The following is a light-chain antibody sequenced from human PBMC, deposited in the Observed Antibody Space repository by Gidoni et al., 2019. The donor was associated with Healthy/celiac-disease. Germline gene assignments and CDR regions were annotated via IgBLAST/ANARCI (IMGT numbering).Light chain of an antibody. V-gene: IGLV1-47*02. CDR1: SSNIGSNY. J-gene: IGLJ1*01. CDR2: SNN. Sequence: QSVLPQPPSASGTPGQRVTISCSGSSSNIGSNYVYWYQQLPGTAPKLLIYSNNQRPSGVPDRFSGSKSGTSASLAISGLRSEDEADYYCAAWDDSLRRVFGTGTKVTVL. CDR3: AAWDDSLRRV.